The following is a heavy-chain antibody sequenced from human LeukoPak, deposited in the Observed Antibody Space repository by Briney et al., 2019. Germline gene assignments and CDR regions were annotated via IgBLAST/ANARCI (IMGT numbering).Heavy chain of an antibody. D-gene: IGHD3-10*01. V-gene: IGHV4-39*07. CDR1: GGSISSSRYY. J-gene: IGHJ4*02. CDR3: ARDGSMVRGVIRDY. CDR2: IYYSGST. Sequence: SETLSLTCSVSGGSISSSRYYWGWIRQPPGKGLEWIGSIYYSGSTYYNPSLKSRVTISVDTSKNQFSLKLSSVTAADTAVYYCARDGSMVRGVIRDYWGQGTLVTVSS.